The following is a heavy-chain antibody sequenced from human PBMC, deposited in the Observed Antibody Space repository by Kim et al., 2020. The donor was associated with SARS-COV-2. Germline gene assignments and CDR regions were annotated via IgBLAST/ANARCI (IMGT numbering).Heavy chain of an antibody. V-gene: IGHV4-34*01. CDR3: ARGDSHSSGYHTLNY. CDR1: GASFSGYY. Sequence: SETLSLTCAVYGASFSGYYWTWIRQAPGKGLEWIGEINHSGTTNDNPSLKSRVAISADTSKNQFSLKLSSVTAEDTALYYCARGDSHSSGYHTLNYWGPG. J-gene: IGHJ4*02. D-gene: IGHD3-22*01. CDR2: INHSGTT.